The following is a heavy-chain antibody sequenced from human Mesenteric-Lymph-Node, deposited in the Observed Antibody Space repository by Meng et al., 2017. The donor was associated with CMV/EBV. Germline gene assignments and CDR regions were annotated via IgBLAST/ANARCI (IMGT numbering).Heavy chain of an antibody. D-gene: IGHD4-23*01. CDR2: INHSGST. V-gene: IGHV4-34*01. CDR3: ARHQRWLKSEGGFNY. Sequence: QVTLAQGGGGLLKPSEILCLTCRVYGGSFSGYYWSWIRQPPGKGLEWIGEINHSGSTNYNPSLKSRVTISVDTSKNQFSLKLSSVTAADTAVYYCARHQRWLKSEGGFNYWGQGTLVTVSS. CDR1: GGSFSGYY. J-gene: IGHJ4*02.